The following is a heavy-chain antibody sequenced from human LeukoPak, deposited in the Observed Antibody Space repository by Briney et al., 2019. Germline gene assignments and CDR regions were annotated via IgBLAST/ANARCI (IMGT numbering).Heavy chain of an antibody. CDR2: MNPNSGNT. V-gene: IGHV1-8*01. CDR1: GYTFTSYD. CDR3: ARRLTMVRGGVGY. D-gene: IGHD3-10*01. J-gene: IGHJ4*02. Sequence: GASVTVSCTASGYTFTSYDINWVRQATGQGLEWMGWMNPNSGNTGYAQKFQGRVTMTRNTSISTAYMELSSLRSEDTAVYYCARRLTMVRGGVGYWGQGTLVTVSS.